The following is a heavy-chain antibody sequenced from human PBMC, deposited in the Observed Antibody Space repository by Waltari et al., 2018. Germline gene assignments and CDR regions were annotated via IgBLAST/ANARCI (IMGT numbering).Heavy chain of an antibody. J-gene: IGHJ4*02. CDR1: GFTLSNYW. CDR2: INKDGTET. Sequence: EAQQVESGGDLVQPGGSLKLSCVVSGFTLSNYWMSWVRQAPGKWLEGVANINKDGTETYYVDAVRGRFTISKDDAKNSVYLQMNSLKVEDTAVYYCIRDYGSPYWGQGTLVTVSS. V-gene: IGHV3-7*03. D-gene: IGHD6-19*01. CDR3: IRDYGSPY.